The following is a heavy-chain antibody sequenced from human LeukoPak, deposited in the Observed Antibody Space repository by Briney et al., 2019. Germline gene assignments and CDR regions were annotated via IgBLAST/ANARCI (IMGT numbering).Heavy chain of an antibody. CDR3: AKIPGRLITIFGVVIAAFDI. CDR2: ISANGGST. CDR1: GFTFSTYA. Sequence: GGSLRLSCAASGFTFSTYAMSWVRQAPGKGLEWVSAISANGGSTFYADSVKGRFTISRDNAKNSLYLQMNSLRPEDTAVYYCAKIPGRLITIFGVVIAAFDIWGQGTMVTVSS. D-gene: IGHD3-3*01. V-gene: IGHV3-23*01. J-gene: IGHJ3*02.